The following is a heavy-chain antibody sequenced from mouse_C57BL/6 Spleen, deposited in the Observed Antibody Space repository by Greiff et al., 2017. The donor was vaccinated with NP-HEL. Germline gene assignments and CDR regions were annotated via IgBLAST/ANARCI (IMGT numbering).Heavy chain of an antibody. D-gene: IGHD2-5*01. V-gene: IGHV1-15*01. CDR3: TRETIVTHYYAMDY. Sequence: VQLQQSGAELVRPGASVTLSCKASGYTFTDYEMHWVKQTPVHGLEWIGAIDPETGGTAYNQKFKGKAILTADKSSSTAYMELRSLTSEDSAVYYCTRETIVTHYYAMDYWGQGTSVTVSS. CDR1: GYTFTDYE. J-gene: IGHJ4*01. CDR2: IDPETGGT.